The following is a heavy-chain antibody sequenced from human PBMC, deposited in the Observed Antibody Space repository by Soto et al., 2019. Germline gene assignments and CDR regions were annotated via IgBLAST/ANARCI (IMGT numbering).Heavy chain of an antibody. V-gene: IGHV3-7*01. CDR2: IKQDGGEK. CDR3: ARDDAPKNLPATTFYYYYYMDV. CDR1: GFTFSSYW. D-gene: IGHD1-26*01. Sequence: GGSLRLSCAASGFTFSSYWMSWVRQAPGKGLEWVANIKQDGGEKYYVDSVKGRFTISRDNAKKSLYLQMNSLRAEDTAVYYCARDDAPKNLPATTFYYYYYMDVWGKGTTVTVSS. J-gene: IGHJ6*03.